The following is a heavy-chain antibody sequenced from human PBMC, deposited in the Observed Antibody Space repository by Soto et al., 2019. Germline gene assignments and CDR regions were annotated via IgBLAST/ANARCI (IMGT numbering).Heavy chain of an antibody. V-gene: IGHV1-24*01. Sequence: ASVKVSCKVAGYTLTELSMHWVRQAPGKGLEWMGGFDPEDGETIYAQKFQGRVTMTEDTSTDTAYMELSSLRSEDTAVYYCATGYCSSTSCYTGWFDPWGQGTLVTVSS. CDR1: GYTLTELS. CDR2: FDPEDGET. D-gene: IGHD2-2*02. CDR3: ATGYCSSTSCYTGWFDP. J-gene: IGHJ5*02.